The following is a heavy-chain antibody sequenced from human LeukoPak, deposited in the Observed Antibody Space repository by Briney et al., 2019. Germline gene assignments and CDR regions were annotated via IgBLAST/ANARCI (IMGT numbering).Heavy chain of an antibody. V-gene: IGHV3-30*03. CDR1: GFTFSSYG. CDR2: ISYDGSSK. CDR3: ARELGFDY. J-gene: IGHJ4*02. Sequence: PGGSLRLSCAASGFTFSSYGMHWVRQAPGKGLEWVAVISYDGSSKYYADSVKGRFTISRDNSKNTLYLQMNSLRAEDTAVYYCARELGFDYWGQGTLVTVSS.